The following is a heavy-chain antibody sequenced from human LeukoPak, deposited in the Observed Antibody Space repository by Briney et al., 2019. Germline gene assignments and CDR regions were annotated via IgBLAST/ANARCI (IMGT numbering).Heavy chain of an antibody. Sequence: ASVKVSCKASGYTFTSYGISWVRQAPGQGLEWMGWISAYNGNTNYAQKLQGRVAMTTDTSTSTAYMELRSLRSDDTAVYYCARGDYYDSSGYPWYFDYWGQGTLVTVSS. J-gene: IGHJ4*02. CDR1: GYTFTSYG. CDR3: ARGDYYDSSGYPWYFDY. D-gene: IGHD3-22*01. V-gene: IGHV1-18*01. CDR2: ISAYNGNT.